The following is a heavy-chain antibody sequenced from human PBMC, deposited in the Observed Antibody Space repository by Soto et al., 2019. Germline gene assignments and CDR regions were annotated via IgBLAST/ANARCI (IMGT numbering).Heavy chain of an antibody. D-gene: IGHD3-3*01. CDR2: IYYSGST. CDR1: GGSISSGDYY. V-gene: IGHV4-30-4*01. CDR3: ATAKIGVVITKAYYGMDV. Sequence: PSETLSLTCTVSGGSISSGDYYWSWIRQPPGKGLEWIGYIYYSGSTYYNPSLKSRVTISVDTSKNQFSLKLSSVTAADTAVYYCATAKIGVVITKAYYGMDVWGQGTTVTVSS. J-gene: IGHJ6*02.